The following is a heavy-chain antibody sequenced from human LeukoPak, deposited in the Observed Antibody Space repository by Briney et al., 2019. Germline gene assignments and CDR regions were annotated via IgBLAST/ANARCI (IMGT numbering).Heavy chain of an antibody. CDR3: ARDSVSSGYYYANWYFDL. J-gene: IGHJ2*01. D-gene: IGHD3-22*01. V-gene: IGHV3-48*03. Sequence: GGSLRLSCAASGFTFNNYVMNWVRQAPGKGLEWVSYISSSGSTIYYADSVKGRFTISRDNAKNSLYLQMNSLRAEDTAVYYCARDSVSSGYYYANWYFDLWGRGTLVTVSS. CDR2: ISSSGSTI. CDR1: GFTFNNYV.